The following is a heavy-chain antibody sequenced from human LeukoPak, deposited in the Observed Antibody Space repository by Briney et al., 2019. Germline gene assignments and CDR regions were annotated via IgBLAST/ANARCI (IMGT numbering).Heavy chain of an antibody. CDR2: ISGSGGST. Sequence: GGSLRLSCAASGFTFSSYAMSWVRQAPGKGLEWVSAISGSGGSTYYADSVKGRFTISRDNSKSTLYLQMNSLRAEDTAVYYCAKGSGYSGYDFLDYWGQGTLVTVSS. J-gene: IGHJ4*02. V-gene: IGHV3-23*01. CDR3: AKGSGYSGYDFLDY. CDR1: GFTFSSYA. D-gene: IGHD5-12*01.